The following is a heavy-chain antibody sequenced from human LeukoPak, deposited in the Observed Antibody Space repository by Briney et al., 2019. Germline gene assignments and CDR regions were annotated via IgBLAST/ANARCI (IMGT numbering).Heavy chain of an antibody. D-gene: IGHD2-2*01. CDR2: IKSKTDGGTT. CDR3: TTVSLVVVAAASNV. J-gene: IGHJ4*02. V-gene: IGHV3-15*01. Sequence: PGRSLRLSCAASGFSFTDAWMNWVRQAPGKGLEWVGRIKSKTDGGTTDYAPPVKGRFTISRDDSKNTLYLQMSSLRTEDTAVYYCTTVSLVVVAAASNVWGQGTLVTVSS. CDR1: GFSFTDAW.